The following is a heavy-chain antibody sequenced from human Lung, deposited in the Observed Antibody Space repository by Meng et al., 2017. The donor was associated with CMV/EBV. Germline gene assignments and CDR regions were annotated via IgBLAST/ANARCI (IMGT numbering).Heavy chain of an antibody. V-gene: IGHV4-31*03. CDR2: SYYTGA. Sequence: LTCTLAGGTIKNPNYYWSWNRHQPGKGLEWLGYSYYTGAYYNPSLASRIFISLDSSSNRYSLTLRAVTAADTALYFCARMRGSGSEDYWGPGTLVTVSS. J-gene: IGHJ4*02. D-gene: IGHD3-10*01. CDR1: GGTIKNPNYY. CDR3: ARMRGSGSEDY.